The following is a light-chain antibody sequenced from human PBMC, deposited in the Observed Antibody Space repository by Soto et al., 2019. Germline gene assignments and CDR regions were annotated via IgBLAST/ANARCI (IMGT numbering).Light chain of an antibody. CDR2: GAS. V-gene: IGKV3-15*01. CDR3: QQYTNWPPLT. CDR1: QSVSSN. J-gene: IGKJ4*01. Sequence: EIVMTQSPATLSVSPGERATLSCRAGQSVSSNLAWYQQKPGQAPRLLIYGASARATGIPARFSGSGSGTEFTLTISSLQSEDFAVYCCQQYTNWPPLTFGGGTKVEIK.